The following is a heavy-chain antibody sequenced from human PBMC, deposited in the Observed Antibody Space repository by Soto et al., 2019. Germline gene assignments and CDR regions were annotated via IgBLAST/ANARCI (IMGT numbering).Heavy chain of an antibody. D-gene: IGHD3-16*01. V-gene: IGHV3-48*02. CDR1: GFTFSSHA. Sequence: EVQLVESGGGLVQPGGSLRLSCAVSGFTFSSHAMNWVRQAPGKGLEWVAYINSIRSIIYYADSVKGRFTISRDNAKNSLYLQMDRLRDEDTAVYYCARDARNADYDYWGQGILVTVSS. CDR3: ARDARNADYDY. J-gene: IGHJ4*02. CDR2: INSIRSII.